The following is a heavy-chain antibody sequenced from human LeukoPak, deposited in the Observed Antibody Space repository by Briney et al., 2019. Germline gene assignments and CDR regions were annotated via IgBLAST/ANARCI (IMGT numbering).Heavy chain of an antibody. Sequence: GRSLRLSCAASGFTFSSYGMHWVRQAPGKGLEWVAVIWYDGSNKYYADSVKGRFTISRDNSKNTLYLQMNSLRAEDTAVYYCARGAAAGPFDYWGQGTLVTVSS. D-gene: IGHD6-13*01. V-gene: IGHV3-33*01. J-gene: IGHJ4*02. CDR1: GFTFSSYG. CDR3: ARGAAAGPFDY. CDR2: IWYDGSNK.